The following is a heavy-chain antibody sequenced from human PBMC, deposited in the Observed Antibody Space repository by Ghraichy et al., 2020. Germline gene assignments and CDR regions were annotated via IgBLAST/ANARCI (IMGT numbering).Heavy chain of an antibody. CDR1: GFTFDDYA. V-gene: IGHV3-9*01. CDR2: ISWNSGSI. Sequence: ALRLSCAASGFTFDDYAMHWVRQAPGKGLEWVSGISWNSGSIGYADSVKGRFTISRDNAKNSLYLQMNSLRAEDTALYYCAKSSGYILTYYFDYWGQGALVTVSS. J-gene: IGHJ4*02. D-gene: IGHD3-9*01. CDR3: AKSSGYILTYYFDY.